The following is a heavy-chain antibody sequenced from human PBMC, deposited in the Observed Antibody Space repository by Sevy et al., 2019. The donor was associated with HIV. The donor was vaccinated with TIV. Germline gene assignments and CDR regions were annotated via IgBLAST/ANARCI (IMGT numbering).Heavy chain of an antibody. CDR2: NNPNSGDT. J-gene: IGHJ4*02. Sequence: ASVKVSCKASGYTFTGYYMHWVRQAPGLGLEWMGWNNPNSGDTKYAQKFQGRVTMTRDTSISTAYMELSRLKSDDTAVYYCTRGPSGFSGSDLAYWGQGTLVTVSS. V-gene: IGHV1-2*02. CDR3: TRGPSGFSGSDLAY. D-gene: IGHD3-22*01. CDR1: GYTFTGYY.